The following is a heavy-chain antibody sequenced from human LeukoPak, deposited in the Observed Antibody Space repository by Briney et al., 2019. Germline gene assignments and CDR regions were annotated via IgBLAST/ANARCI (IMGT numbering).Heavy chain of an antibody. CDR2: IYHSGSA. J-gene: IGHJ4*02. CDR1: GGSISSGGYY. D-gene: IGHD6-13*01. Sequence: SQTLSLTCTVSGGSISSGGYYWSWIRQPPGKGLEWIGYIYHSGSAYYNPSLKSRVTISVDRSKNQFSLKLSSVTAADTAVYYCARVWVLPYSSSWPYYFDYWGQGTLVTVSS. CDR3: ARVWVLPYSSSWPYYFDY. V-gene: IGHV4-30-2*01.